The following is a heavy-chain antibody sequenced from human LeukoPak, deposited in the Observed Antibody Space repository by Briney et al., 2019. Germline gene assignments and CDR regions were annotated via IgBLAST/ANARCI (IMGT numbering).Heavy chain of an antibody. V-gene: IGHV1-24*01. CDR2: FDPEDGET. J-gene: IGHJ4*02. CDR3: ATEGLNAVTGLHY. D-gene: IGHD6-19*01. CDR1: GYTFTGYY. Sequence: ASVRVSCKASGYTFTGYYMHWVRQAPGKGLEWMGGFDPEDGETIYPQKFQGRVTMTEDTSTDTAYMELSSLTSEDTAVYYCATEGLNAVTGLHYWGQGTLVTVSS.